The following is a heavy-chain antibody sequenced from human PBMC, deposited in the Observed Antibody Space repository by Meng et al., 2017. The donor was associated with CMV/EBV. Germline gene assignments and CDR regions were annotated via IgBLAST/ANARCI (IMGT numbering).Heavy chain of an antibody. CDR2: IWYDGSNK. CDR3: AIGVTGRYCSSTSCYEDY. D-gene: IGHD2-2*01. Sequence: GGPLRLSCAASGFTFSSYGMHWVRQAPGKGLEWVAVIWYDGSNKYYADSVKGRFTISRDNAKNSLYLQMNGLRAEDTAVYYCAIGVTGRYCSSTSCYEDYWGQGTLVTVSS. V-gene: IGHV3-33*03. CDR1: GFTFSSYG. J-gene: IGHJ4*02.